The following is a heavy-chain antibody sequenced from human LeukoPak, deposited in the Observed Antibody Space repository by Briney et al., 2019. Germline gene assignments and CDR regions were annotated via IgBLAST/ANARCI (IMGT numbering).Heavy chain of an antibody. V-gene: IGHV4-59*08. J-gene: IGHJ4*02. Sequence: SETPSLTRTVSGDSISYYYWSWLRQPPGKGLEWIRYIYYSGSTDYNPSLKSRVTISVDTSQNQFSLRLSSMTAADTAVYYCAGHARDTSDYYDFWGQGTLVTVSS. D-gene: IGHD3-22*01. CDR2: IYYSGST. CDR3: AGHARDTSDYYDF. CDR1: GDSISYYY.